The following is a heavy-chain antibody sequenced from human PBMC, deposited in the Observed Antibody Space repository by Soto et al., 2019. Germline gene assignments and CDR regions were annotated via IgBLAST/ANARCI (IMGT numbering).Heavy chain of an antibody. D-gene: IGHD1-1*01. V-gene: IGHV1-18*01. Sequence: ASVKVSCKASGYTFTSYGISWVRQAPGQGLEWMGWSGAYNGNTNYAQKFRGRVSMTADTSTSTVYVDLRSLTSDDTAIYYCVRDSTTGYDSWGQGTPVTVSS. CDR1: GYTFTSYG. J-gene: IGHJ4*02. CDR3: VRDSTTGYDS. CDR2: SGAYNGNT.